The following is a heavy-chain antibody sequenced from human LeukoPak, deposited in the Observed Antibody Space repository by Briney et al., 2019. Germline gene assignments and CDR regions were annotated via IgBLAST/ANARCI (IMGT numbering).Heavy chain of an antibody. Sequence: ASVKVSCKVSGYTLTELPMHWVRQAPGKGLEWMGGFDPEDGETIYAQKFQGRVTMTEDTSTDTAYMELSSLRSEDTAVYYCATPAAGTHYYYYGMDVWGQGTTVTVSS. D-gene: IGHD6-13*01. CDR2: FDPEDGET. J-gene: IGHJ6*02. V-gene: IGHV1-24*01. CDR1: GYTLTELP. CDR3: ATPAAGTHYYYYGMDV.